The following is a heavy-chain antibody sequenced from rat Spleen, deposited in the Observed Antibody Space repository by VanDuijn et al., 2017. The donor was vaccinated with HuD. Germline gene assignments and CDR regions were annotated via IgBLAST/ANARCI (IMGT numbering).Heavy chain of an antibody. Sequence: EVQLVESGGGLVQPGRSLKLSCAASGFTFSDFNMAWVRQAPKKGLEWVATIIYDGGRTYYRDSVKDRFTISRDNAKSTLYLQMDSLRSEDTATYYCASLMYTPDYLGVMDVWGQGASVTVSS. D-gene: IGHD1-6*01. J-gene: IGHJ4*01. CDR2: IIYDGGRT. CDR3: ASLMYTPDYLGVMDV. V-gene: IGHV5S10*01. CDR1: GFTFSDFN.